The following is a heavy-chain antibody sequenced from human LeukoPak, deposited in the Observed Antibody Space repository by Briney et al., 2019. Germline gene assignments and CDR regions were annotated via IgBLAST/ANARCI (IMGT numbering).Heavy chain of an antibody. CDR2: INQDESKK. J-gene: IGHJ4*02. CDR1: GFTFSNDW. CDR3: ARGNGPGSFIIDY. V-gene: IGHV3-7*01. Sequence: PGGSLRLSCAASGFTFSNDWMCWVRQAPGKGLEWVANINQDESKKYYADSVKGRFTISRDNAKNSLYLQMSSLTAEDTAIYYCARGNGPGSFIIDYWGQGTLVAASS. D-gene: IGHD3-10*01.